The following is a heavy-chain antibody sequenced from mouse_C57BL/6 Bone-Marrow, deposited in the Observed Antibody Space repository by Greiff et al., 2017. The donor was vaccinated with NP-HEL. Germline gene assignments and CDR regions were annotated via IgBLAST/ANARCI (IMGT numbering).Heavy chain of an antibody. CDR3: ARGDYGSSRFGYAMDY. CDR1: GYAFSSYW. Sequence: QVQLQQSGAELVKPGASVKISCKASGYAFSSYWMNWVKERPGKGLEWIGQIYPGDGDTKYNGKFKGKATLTADKSSSPAYMQVSSLTSEDSAVYVGARGDYGSSRFGYAMDYWGQGTSVTVSS. CDR2: IYPGDGDT. J-gene: IGHJ4*01. D-gene: IGHD1-1*01. V-gene: IGHV1-80*01.